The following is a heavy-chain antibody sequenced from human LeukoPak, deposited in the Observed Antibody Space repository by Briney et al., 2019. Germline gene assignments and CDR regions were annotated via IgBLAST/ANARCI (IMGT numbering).Heavy chain of an antibody. V-gene: IGHV1-69*02. CDR2: IIPILGIA. CDR3: ARVWSSGWYGDYYYMDV. D-gene: IGHD6-19*01. Sequence: CVRVSCEPSVGTFSSYTICWVRQAPGRGREWRGRIIPILGIANDAQKFQGRVTITADKSTSTAYMELSSLRSEDTAVYYCARVWSSGWYGDYYYMDVWGKGTTVTVSS. J-gene: IGHJ6*03. CDR1: VGTFSSYT.